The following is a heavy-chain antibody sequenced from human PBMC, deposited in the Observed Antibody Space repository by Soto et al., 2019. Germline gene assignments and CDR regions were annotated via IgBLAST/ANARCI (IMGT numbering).Heavy chain of an antibody. D-gene: IGHD6-19*01. CDR1: GGSISNYY. Sequence: QVQLQESGPGLVKPSETLSLICTVSGGSISNYYWTWIRQPPGKRLEWIGYVDYSGTTNYNPSLKSRVTISADTSKDQFSLKITSVTAADTAVYYCAGEPVAGPKAHTVDIWGQGTMVTVSS. V-gene: IGHV4-59*01. CDR2: VDYSGTT. J-gene: IGHJ3*02. CDR3: AGEPVAGPKAHTVDI.